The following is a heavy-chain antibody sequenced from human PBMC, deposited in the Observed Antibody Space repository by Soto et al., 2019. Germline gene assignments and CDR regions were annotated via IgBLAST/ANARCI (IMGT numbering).Heavy chain of an antibody. J-gene: IGHJ4*02. CDR3: AREFPVSDY. V-gene: IGHV1-18*01. CDR2: ISAYNGNT. Sequence: QVQLVQSGAEVKKPGASVKVSCKASGYTFTSYGIIWVRQAPGQGLEWMGWISAYNGNTNYAQKLQGRVTMTTDTFTSTAYMGLRSRGSDDTAVYYCAREFPVSDYWVQGTLVTVSS. CDR1: GYTFTSYG.